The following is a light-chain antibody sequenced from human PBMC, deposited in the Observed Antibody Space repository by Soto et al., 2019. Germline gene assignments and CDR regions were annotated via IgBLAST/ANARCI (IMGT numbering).Light chain of an antibody. J-gene: IGKJ4*01. CDR2: GAS. Sequence: EIVLTQSPGTLSLSPGERATLSCRASQSVSSSYLAWYQQKPGRAPRQLIYGASSRTTGIPDRFSGSGSGTDFTLTITRLEPEDFAVYYCQHYRTSFGGGTRVVIK. CDR3: QHYRTS. V-gene: IGKV3-20*01. CDR1: QSVSSSY.